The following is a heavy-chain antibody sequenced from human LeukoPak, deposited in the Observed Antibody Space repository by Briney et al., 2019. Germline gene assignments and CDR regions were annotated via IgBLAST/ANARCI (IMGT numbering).Heavy chain of an antibody. D-gene: IGHD5-12*01. Sequence: SETLSLTCTVSSGSINSYFWSWIRQPAGKGLEWIGRIYTSGSTNYNPSLKSRVTMSVDTSKNQFSLKLTSVTAADTAVYYCARGSGYDPDYYYYYMDVWGKGTTVTASS. CDR2: IYTSGST. CDR1: SGSINSYF. V-gene: IGHV4-4*07. CDR3: ARGSGYDPDYYYYYMDV. J-gene: IGHJ6*03.